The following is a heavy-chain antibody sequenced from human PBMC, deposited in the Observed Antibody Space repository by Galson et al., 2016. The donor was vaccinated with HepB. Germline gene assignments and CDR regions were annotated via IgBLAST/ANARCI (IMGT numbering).Heavy chain of an antibody. Sequence: SVKVSCKASGYRFPTYGISRVRQAPGQGLEWLGWISANSGNTIYAQKFQDRVTMTRDTSASTVYMDLRSLRSDDTAVYYCARDVQFRFDYWGQRTLVTVSS. CDR2: ISANSGNT. D-gene: IGHD4-11*01. V-gene: IGHV1-18*04. CDR1: GYRFPTYG. J-gene: IGHJ4*02. CDR3: ARDVQFRFDY.